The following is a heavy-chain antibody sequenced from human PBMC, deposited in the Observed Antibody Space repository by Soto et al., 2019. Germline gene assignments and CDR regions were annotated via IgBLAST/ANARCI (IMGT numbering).Heavy chain of an antibody. J-gene: IGHJ4*02. CDR3: AXDERGCCNSRSYFYFDY. CDR1: GYTFTRYG. V-gene: IGHV1-18*04. CDR2: TSADNGNT. Sequence: ASVEVSCKGSGYTFTRYGFSWVRQAPGQGLEWMGWTSADNGNTKYSPKLQGRVTLTTDTSTGTAYMELRSLRSDDTAVYYCAXDERGCCNSRSYFYFDYWGQGTLVTVSS. D-gene: IGHD1-26*01.